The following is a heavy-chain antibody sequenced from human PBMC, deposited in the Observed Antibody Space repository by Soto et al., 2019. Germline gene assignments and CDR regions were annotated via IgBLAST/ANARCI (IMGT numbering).Heavy chain of an antibody. Sequence: QVQLQESGPGLVKPSETLSLTCTVSGGSLSSYYWSWIRQPPGKGLEWIGYIYYSGSTNYNPSLKSRVTISVDTSKNQFSLKLSSVTAADTAVYYCARGEGFGEFFRPPYNWFDPWGQGTLVTVSS. CDR3: ARGEGFGEFFRPPYNWFDP. CDR2: IYYSGST. CDR1: GGSLSSYY. V-gene: IGHV4-59*01. J-gene: IGHJ5*02. D-gene: IGHD3-10*01.